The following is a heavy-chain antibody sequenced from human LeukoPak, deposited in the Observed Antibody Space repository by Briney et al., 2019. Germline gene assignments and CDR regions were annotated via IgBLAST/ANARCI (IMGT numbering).Heavy chain of an antibody. D-gene: IGHD3-10*01. V-gene: IGHV3-23*01. J-gene: IGHJ5*02. CDR2: IEYSETST. CDR3: ARERLAMVRGVIPKEAWGWFDP. CDR1: GFTLSSYE. Sequence: GGSLRLSCTVSGFTLSSYEMSWIRQAPGKGLEWVSSIEYSETSTHYADAVKGRFTISRDNSKNTLYLQLNSLSDEDTAVYYCARERLAMVRGVIPKEAWGWFDPWGQGTLVTVSS.